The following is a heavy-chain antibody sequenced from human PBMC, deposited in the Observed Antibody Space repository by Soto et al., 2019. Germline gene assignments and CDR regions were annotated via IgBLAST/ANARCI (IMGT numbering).Heavy chain of an antibody. CDR2: INWNGGST. CDR1: GFTFDDYG. D-gene: IGHD4-17*01. V-gene: IGHV3-20*04. J-gene: IGHJ6*02. Sequence: GGSLRLSCAASGFTFDDYGMSWVRQAPGKGLEWVSGINWNGGSTGYADSVKGRFTISRDNAKNSLYLQMNSLRAEDTALYYCATSYGDSYYYYYGMDVWGQGTTVTVSS. CDR3: ATSYGDSYYYYYGMDV.